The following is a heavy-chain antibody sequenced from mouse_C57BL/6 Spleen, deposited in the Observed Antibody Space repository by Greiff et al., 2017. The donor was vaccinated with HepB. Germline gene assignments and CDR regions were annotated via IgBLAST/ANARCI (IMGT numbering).Heavy chain of an antibody. Sequence: VQLQQSGAELVKPGASVKLSCKASGYTFTEYTIHWVKQRSGQGLEWIGWFYPGSGSIKYNEKFKDKATLTADKSSSTVYMELSRLTSEDSAVYFCARHGTYYSNYDDYAMDYWGQGTSVTVSS. CDR1: GYTFTEYT. V-gene: IGHV1-62-2*01. J-gene: IGHJ4*01. CDR3: ARHGTYYSNYDDYAMDY. CDR2: FYPGSGSI. D-gene: IGHD2-5*01.